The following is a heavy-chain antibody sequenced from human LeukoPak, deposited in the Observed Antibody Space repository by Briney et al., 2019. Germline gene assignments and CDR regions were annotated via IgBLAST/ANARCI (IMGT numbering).Heavy chain of an antibody. D-gene: IGHD7-27*01. V-gene: IGHV3-53*01. CDR2: IYSGGST. CDR1: GFSVSSIY. CDR3: ARDAGNWGYSDY. Sequence: GGSLRLSCAASGFSVSSIYMSWVRQAPGKGLEWVSVIYSGGSTYYADSVRGRFTISRDNSKNTLYFQMNSLRVEDTAVYYCARDAGNWGYSDYWGQGTLVTVSS. J-gene: IGHJ4*02.